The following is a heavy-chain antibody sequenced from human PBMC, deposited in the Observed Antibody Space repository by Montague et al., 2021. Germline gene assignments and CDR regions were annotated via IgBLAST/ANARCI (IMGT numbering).Heavy chain of an antibody. Sequence: CAISGDSVSRNDVTRNWIRQSPSRGLEWLGRTYYRSKWYNEYAISVRSRITVNPDTSKNQFSLLLNSVTPEDTAVYYCARGWQKRFDPWGQGTLVTVSS. CDR1: GDSVSRNDVT. CDR2: TYYRSKWYN. D-gene: IGHD5-24*01. V-gene: IGHV6-1*01. CDR3: ARGWQKRFDP. J-gene: IGHJ5*02.